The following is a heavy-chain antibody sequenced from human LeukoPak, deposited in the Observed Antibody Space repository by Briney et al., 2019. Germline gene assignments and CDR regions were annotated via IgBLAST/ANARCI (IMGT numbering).Heavy chain of an antibody. Sequence: GGSLRLSCAAPELMFSSYAMSWVRQAPGKGLEWVSAISGSGGSTYYADSVKGRFTISRDNSKNTLYLQMNSLRAEDTAVYYCAIEPTYDSSGYDDYWGQGTLVTVSS. J-gene: IGHJ4*02. V-gene: IGHV3-23*01. CDR1: ELMFSSYA. CDR2: ISGSGGST. CDR3: AIEPTYDSSGYDDY. D-gene: IGHD3-22*01.